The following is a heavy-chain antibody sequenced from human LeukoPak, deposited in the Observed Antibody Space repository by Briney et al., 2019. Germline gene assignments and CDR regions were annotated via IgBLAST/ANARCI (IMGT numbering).Heavy chain of an antibody. D-gene: IGHD2/OR15-2a*01. CDR1: GFTFNDYY. J-gene: IGHJ4*02. V-gene: IGHV3-11*01. Sequence: PGGSLRLSCTASGFTFNDYYISWVRQAPGKGLEWVSYTGTRDSTLGYADSAKGRFTISRDNVKATVYLQMNRLRVEDTAVYYCATNTDYWGQGTLVTVS. CDR2: TGTRDSTL. CDR3: ATNTDY.